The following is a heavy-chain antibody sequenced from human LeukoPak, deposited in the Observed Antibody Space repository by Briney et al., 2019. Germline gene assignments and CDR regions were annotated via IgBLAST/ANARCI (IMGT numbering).Heavy chain of an antibody. Sequence: PGGSLRLSCAASGFTFSSYAMHWVRQAPGKGLEWVAVISYDGSNKYYADSVKGRFTISRDNSKNTLYLQMNSLRAEDTAVYYCPGPYGSGSNGYWGQGTLVTVSS. CDR3: PGPYGSGSNGY. J-gene: IGHJ4*02. D-gene: IGHD3-10*01. CDR1: GFTFSSYA. CDR2: ISYDGSNK. V-gene: IGHV3-30-3*01.